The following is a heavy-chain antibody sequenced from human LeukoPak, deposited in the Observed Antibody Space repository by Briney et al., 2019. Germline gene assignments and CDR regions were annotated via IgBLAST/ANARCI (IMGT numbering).Heavy chain of an antibody. CDR1: GFTFSGYA. V-gene: IGHV3-23*01. J-gene: IGHJ5*01. Sequence: AGSLRLSCAASGFTFSGYAMTWLPQAPGQGLEGVAAIIGSGGSAFYADSVKGRFTIYRDNSRNTLFLQMHRLKVADTYDYYYSKDYVWLDCWGQGTLVTVS. CDR2: IIGSGGSA. D-gene: IGHD3-10*02. CDR3: SKDYVWLDC.